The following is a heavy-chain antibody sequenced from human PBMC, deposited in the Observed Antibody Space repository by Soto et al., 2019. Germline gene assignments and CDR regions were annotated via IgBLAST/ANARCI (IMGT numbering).Heavy chain of an antibody. CDR2: INHSGST. Sequence: SETLSLTCAVYGGSFSGYYWSWIRQPPGKGLERLGEINHSGSTNYNPSLKSRVTISVDTSKNQFSLKLSSVTAADTAVYYCARGPAPYYYGSGSYSQTYYFDYWGQGTLVTVSS. J-gene: IGHJ4*02. CDR3: ARGPAPYYYGSGSYSQTYYFDY. D-gene: IGHD3-10*01. CDR1: GGSFSGYY. V-gene: IGHV4-34*01.